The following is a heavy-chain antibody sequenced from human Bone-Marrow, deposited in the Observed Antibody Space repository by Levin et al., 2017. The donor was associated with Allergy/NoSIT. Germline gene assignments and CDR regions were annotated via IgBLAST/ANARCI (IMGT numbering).Heavy chain of an antibody. D-gene: IGHD2-2*01. V-gene: IGHV4-59*01. Sequence: SETLSLTCTVSGGSISSYYWSWIRQPPGKGLEWIGYIYYSGSTNYNPSLKSRVTISVDTSKNQFSLKLSSVTAADTAVYYCARALGYCSSTSCYVPLMDVWGKGTTVTVSS. CDR2: IYYSGST. CDR3: ARALGYCSSTSCYVPLMDV. CDR1: GGSISSYY. J-gene: IGHJ6*04.